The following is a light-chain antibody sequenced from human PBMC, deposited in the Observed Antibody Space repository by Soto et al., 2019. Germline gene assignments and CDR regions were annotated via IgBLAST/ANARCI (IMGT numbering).Light chain of an antibody. CDR1: NIGSKS. Sequence: SYELTQPHSVSVAPGKTARITCWGNNIGSKSVHWYQQKPGQAPVLVIYYDSDRPSGIPERFSGSNSGNTATLTISRVEAGDEADYYCQVWDSSSDHGVFGGGTKLTVL. CDR2: YDS. V-gene: IGLV3-21*04. CDR3: QVWDSSSDHGV. J-gene: IGLJ2*01.